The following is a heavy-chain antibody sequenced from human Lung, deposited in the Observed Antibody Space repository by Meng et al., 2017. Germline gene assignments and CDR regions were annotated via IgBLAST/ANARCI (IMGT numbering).Heavy chain of an antibody. CDR1: GFYFNNAW. CDR3: TWDDKAVSDY. CDR2: IKSNTDGGTA. Sequence: VQLVESGGDLVKPGGSLRLSCAASGFYFNNAWMSWVRQAPGKGVEWVGRIKSNTDGGTAEYAAPVTGRFTISRDDSKSTLYLQMSGLRIDDTGVYYCTWDDKAVSDYWGQGTLVTVSS. J-gene: IGHJ4*02. V-gene: IGHV3-15*01. D-gene: IGHD1-26*01.